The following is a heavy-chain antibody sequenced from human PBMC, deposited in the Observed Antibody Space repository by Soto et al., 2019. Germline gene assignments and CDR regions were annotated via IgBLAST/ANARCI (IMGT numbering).Heavy chain of an antibody. V-gene: IGHV2-70*04. D-gene: IGHD3-22*01. CDR2: IDWDDDK. Sequence: SGPTLVNPTQTLTLTCTFSGFSLSTSGMRVSWIRQPPGKTLEWLARIDWDDDKFYSTSLKTRLTISKDTSKNQVVLTMTNMDPVDTATYYCARMGDYYDSSGYLPDAFDIWGQGTMVTVSS. J-gene: IGHJ3*02. CDR1: GFSLSTSGMR. CDR3: ARMGDYYDSSGYLPDAFDI.